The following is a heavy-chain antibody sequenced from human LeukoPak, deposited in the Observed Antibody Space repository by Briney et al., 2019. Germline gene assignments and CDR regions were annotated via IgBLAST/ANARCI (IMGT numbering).Heavy chain of an antibody. Sequence: GGSLRLSCAASGFTVRNNYMNWVRQAPGKGLEWVSLIYSDGTTDYADSVRGRFTISRDNFENTLYLQMNSLRVEDTAIYYCARGTLRSGYDSWGQGTLVTVSS. J-gene: IGHJ4*02. V-gene: IGHV3-66*01. CDR2: IYSDGTT. CDR1: GFTVRNNY. CDR3: ARGTLRSGYDS. D-gene: IGHD5-12*01.